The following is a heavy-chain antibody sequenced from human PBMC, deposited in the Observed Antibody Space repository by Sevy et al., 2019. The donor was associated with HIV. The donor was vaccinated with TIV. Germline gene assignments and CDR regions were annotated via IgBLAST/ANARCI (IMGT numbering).Heavy chain of an antibody. CDR2: ISYDGSKK. V-gene: IGHV3-30*18. CDR3: AKDGRRGNLNPGLH. CDR1: GFTFSSYG. J-gene: IGHJ4*02. Sequence: GGSLRLSCAASGFTFSSYGMHWVRQAPGKGLEWVTVISYDGSKKYYADSVKGRFTMSRDNSKNTIYLQMNSLRPEDTAVYYCAKDGRRGNLNPGLHWGQGTLVTVSS. D-gene: IGHD1-26*01.